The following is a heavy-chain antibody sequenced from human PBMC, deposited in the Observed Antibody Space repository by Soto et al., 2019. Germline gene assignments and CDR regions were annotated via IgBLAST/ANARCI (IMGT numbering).Heavy chain of an antibody. CDR1: GGTFSSYA. V-gene: IGHV1-69*13. CDR2: IIPIFGTA. CDR3: ARDRVVVVPAATPYYYYGMDV. D-gene: IGHD2-2*01. Sequence: SVKVSFKASGGTFSSYAISWVRQAPGQGLEWMGGIIPIFGTANYAQKFQGRVTITADESTSTAYMELSSLRSEDTAVYYCARDRVVVVPAATPYYYYGMDVWGQGTTVTVSS. J-gene: IGHJ6*02.